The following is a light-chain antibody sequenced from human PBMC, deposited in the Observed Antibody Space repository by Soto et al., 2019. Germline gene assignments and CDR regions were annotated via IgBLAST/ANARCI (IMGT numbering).Light chain of an antibody. V-gene: IGKV1-39*01. CDR2: AAS. J-gene: IGKJ1*01. CDR1: QNIYTY. Sequence: DIQMTQSPSSLSASVGDRVTIACRASQNIYTYLNWYQHRPGKAPKVLIYAASSLQSGVPSKFSGSESGPDFALPISSPQPEDFATYYWQQTYSTRTFGQGTKVDIK. CDR3: QQTYSTRT.